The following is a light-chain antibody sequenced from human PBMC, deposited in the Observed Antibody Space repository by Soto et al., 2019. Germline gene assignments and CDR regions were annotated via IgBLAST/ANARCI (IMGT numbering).Light chain of an antibody. J-gene: IGLJ3*02. V-gene: IGLV2-14*01. CDR2: EVS. CDR3: SSFTTSHTWV. CDR1: KDDVGTYDY. Sequence: QSALTQPASVSGAPGQSITLPCTGTKDDVGTYDYVSWYQHHPGKAPKLIMYEVSHRPSGVSDRFSGSQSGYTASLTISGLQSHDGADYYCSSFTTSHTWVFGGGTKLTVL.